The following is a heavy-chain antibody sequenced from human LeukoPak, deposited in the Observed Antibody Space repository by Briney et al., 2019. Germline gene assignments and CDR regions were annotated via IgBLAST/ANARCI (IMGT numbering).Heavy chain of an antibody. J-gene: IGHJ4*02. CDR2: NKEDGTVK. D-gene: IGHD1-26*01. CDR3: ARAPSGSYDFDY. CDR1: GFTLSNHW. Sequence: GGSLRLSCAASGFTLSNHWMTWIRQAPGKGLEWVAHNKEDGTVKDYVDSVKGRFIISRDNTKNSLYLQMNSLRAEDTAVYYCARAPSGSYDFDYWGQGTLVTVSS. V-gene: IGHV3-7*04.